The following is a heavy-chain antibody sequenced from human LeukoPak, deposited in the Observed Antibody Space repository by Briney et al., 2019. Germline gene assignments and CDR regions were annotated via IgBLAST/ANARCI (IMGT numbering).Heavy chain of an antibody. CDR2: IRSKIYSGAT. Sequence: GGSLRLSCTPSGFTFGDYGMSWFRQAPGKGLEWVSFIRSKIYSGATDYAASVRGRFVISRDDSESIAYLQMNSLKTEDTAVYYCTRDPTGTGGSGFDIGGQGTMVTVSP. CDR3: TRDPTGTGGSGFDI. V-gene: IGHV3-49*03. CDR1: GFTFGDYG. D-gene: IGHD1-1*01. J-gene: IGHJ3*02.